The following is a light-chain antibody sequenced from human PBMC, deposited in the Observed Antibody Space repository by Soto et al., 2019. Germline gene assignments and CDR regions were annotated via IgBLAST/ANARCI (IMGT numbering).Light chain of an antibody. CDR3: LQHTYNWS. Sequence: DIQMTQSPPSLSASVGDRVTITCRASQDVSNDFGWFQQKPGKAPKRLILGACNLESGVPSRFTGTGSGTEFIITITLLQPEDFAIYYCLQHTYNWSFGQGTKVDIK. CDR2: GAC. CDR1: QDVSND. V-gene: IGKV1-17*01. J-gene: IGKJ1*01.